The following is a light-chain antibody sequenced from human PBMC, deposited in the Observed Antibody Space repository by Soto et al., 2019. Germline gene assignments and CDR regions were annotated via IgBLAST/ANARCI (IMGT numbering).Light chain of an antibody. CDR1: QTLLYGSNNKNY. Sequence: DIVMTQSPDSLAVSLGERATINCKSSQTLLYGSNNKNYLAWYQQKPGQPPKLLIYWASTRESGVPDRFSGSGSVADFTLTISSLQAEDVAVYYCQQYYSTPWTFGQGTKVEIK. V-gene: IGKV4-1*01. CDR3: QQYYSTPWT. CDR2: WAS. J-gene: IGKJ1*01.